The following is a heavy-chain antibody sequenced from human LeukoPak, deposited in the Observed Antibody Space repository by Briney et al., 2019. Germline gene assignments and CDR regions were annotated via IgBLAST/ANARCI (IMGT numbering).Heavy chain of an antibody. D-gene: IGHD6-13*01. CDR3: ASEAAAGHFDY. V-gene: IGHV4-59*01. CDR1: GGSISSYY. CDR2: IYYSGST. Sequence: SETLSLTCTVSGGSISSYYWSWIRQPPGKGLEWIGYIYYSGSTNYNPSLKSRVTISVDTSKNQFSLKLSSVTAADTAVYYCASEAAAGHFDYWGQGTLVTVSS. J-gene: IGHJ4*02.